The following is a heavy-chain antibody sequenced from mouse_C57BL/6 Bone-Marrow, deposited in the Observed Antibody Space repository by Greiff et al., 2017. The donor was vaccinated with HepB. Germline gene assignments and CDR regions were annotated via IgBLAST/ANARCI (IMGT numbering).Heavy chain of an antibody. CDR3: ARQGFGYGSSYAYYFDY. D-gene: IGHD1-1*01. CDR1: GYTFTSYW. V-gene: IGHV1-55*01. CDR2: IYPGSGST. Sequence: QVQLQQPGAELVKPGASVKMSCKASGYTFTSYWITWVKQRPGQGLEWIGDIYPGSGSTNYNEKFKSKATLTVDTSSSTAYMQLSSLTSEDSAVYYCARQGFGYGSSYAYYFDYWGQGTTLTVSS. J-gene: IGHJ2*01.